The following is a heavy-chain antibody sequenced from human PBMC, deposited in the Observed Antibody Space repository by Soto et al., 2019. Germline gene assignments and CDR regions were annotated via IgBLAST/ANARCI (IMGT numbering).Heavy chain of an antibody. V-gene: IGHV4-39*01. J-gene: IGHJ5*02. Sequence: QLQLQESGPGLVKPSETLSLTCTVSGGSISSSSYYWGWIRQPPGKGLEWIGSIYYSGSTYYNPSLKSRVTIAVDTSKNQFSLKLSSVTAADTAVYYCARRSSGWYVIFDPWGQGTPVTVSS. CDR1: GGSISSSSYY. D-gene: IGHD6-19*01. CDR3: ARRSSGWYVIFDP. CDR2: IYYSGST.